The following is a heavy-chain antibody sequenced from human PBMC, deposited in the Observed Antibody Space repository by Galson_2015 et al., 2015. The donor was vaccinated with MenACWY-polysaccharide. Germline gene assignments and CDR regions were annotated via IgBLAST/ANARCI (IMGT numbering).Heavy chain of an antibody. D-gene: IGHD2-2*03. CDR3: AGGGLVRGALGWIDP. V-gene: IGHV6-1*01. Sequence: ISGDSVSSYSAGWNWIRQSPSRGLEWLGRTYYRSKWYIDYAVSVNGRISITPDTSRNQFSLQLSSVTPEDTAIYYCAGGGLVRGALGWIDPWGPGILVTVSS. J-gene: IGHJ5*02. CDR1: GDSVSSYSAG. CDR2: TYYRSKWYI.